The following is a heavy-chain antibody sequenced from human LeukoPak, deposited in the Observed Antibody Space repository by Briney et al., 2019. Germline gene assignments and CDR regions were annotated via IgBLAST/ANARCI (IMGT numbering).Heavy chain of an antibody. Sequence: ASVKVSCKASGYTFTSYAMHWVRQAPGQRLEWMGWINAGNGNTKYSQKFQGRVTITADESTSTAYMELSSLRSEDTAVYYCAREGKKLAVAGKGRFDYWGQGTLVTVSS. CDR1: GYTFTSYA. J-gene: IGHJ4*02. CDR3: AREGKKLAVAGKGRFDY. CDR2: INAGNGNT. D-gene: IGHD6-19*01. V-gene: IGHV1-3*01.